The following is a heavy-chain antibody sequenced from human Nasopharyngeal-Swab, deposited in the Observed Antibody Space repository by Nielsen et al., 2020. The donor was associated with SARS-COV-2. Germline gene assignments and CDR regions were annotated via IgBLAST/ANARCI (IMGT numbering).Heavy chain of an antibody. CDR1: GFTFDDYA. Sequence: GGSLRLSCAASGFTFDDYAMYWVRQAPGKGLEWVSGISWNSGSIGYADSVKGRFTISRDNAKNSLYLQMSSLRAEDTALYYCAKIQGYYYGMDVWGQGTTVTVSS. V-gene: IGHV3-9*01. J-gene: IGHJ6*02. CDR3: AKIQGYYYGMDV. CDR2: ISWNSGSI.